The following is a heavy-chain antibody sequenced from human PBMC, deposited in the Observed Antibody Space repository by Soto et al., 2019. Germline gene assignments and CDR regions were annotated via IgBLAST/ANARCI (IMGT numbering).Heavy chain of an antibody. D-gene: IGHD3-22*01. V-gene: IGHV4-59*08. CDR3: ARNFGYEGNDYYRNWFAP. CDR1: GGSISPYY. CDR2: IYYSGST. Sequence: PSETLSLTCTVSGGSISPYYWSWIRQPPGKGLEWIGYIYYSGSTYYNPSLRSRLTISVDTSKNQFSLKMRSVTAADTAIYYFARNFGYEGNDYYRNWFAPGGQGTLVTVSS. J-gene: IGHJ5*02.